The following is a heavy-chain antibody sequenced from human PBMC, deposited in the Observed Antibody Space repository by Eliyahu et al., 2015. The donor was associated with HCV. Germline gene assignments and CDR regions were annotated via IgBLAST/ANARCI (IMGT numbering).Heavy chain of an antibody. CDR2: VRNQGYGGTP. CDR1: GFTLXXYPLXYYG. Sequence: EVQLVESGGALVQXGRSLRLXXEASGFTLXXYPLXYYGMGWFRQAPGEGLQWLGFVRNQGYGGTPEYAASVKDRFIISRDDSKTTAYLEMSSLKADDTAVYFCSMYFPGYSATHDYWGQGTLVTVSS. CDR3: SMYFPGYSATHDY. D-gene: IGHD5-18*01. V-gene: IGHV3-49*03. J-gene: IGHJ4*02.